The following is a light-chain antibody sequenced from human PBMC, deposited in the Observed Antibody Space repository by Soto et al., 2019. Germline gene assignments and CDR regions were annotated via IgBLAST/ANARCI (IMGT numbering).Light chain of an antibody. Sequence: EIVLTQSPATLSLSPGETATLSCRASQSVSSSLAWYQQKPGQTPRLLIYGASNRATGIPARFSGSGSGTDFTLTVSSLETEDVAVYDCEQRSSWPLSVGGGTKVEIK. CDR2: GAS. V-gene: IGKV3-11*01. CDR3: EQRSSWPLS. J-gene: IGKJ4*01. CDR1: QSVSSS.